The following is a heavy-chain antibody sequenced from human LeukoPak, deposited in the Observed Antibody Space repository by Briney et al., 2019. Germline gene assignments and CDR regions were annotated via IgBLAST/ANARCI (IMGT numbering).Heavy chain of an antibody. D-gene: IGHD2-2*02. CDR1: GFTFSDYY. J-gene: IGHJ3*02. CDR3: ARCPRYCSSTSCYMGAGAFDI. CDR2: ISSSGSTI. V-gene: IGHV3-11*04. Sequence: GGSLRLSCAASGFTFSDYYMSWIRQAPGKGPEWVSYISSSGSTIYYADSVKGRFTISRDNAKNSLYLQMNSLRAEDTAVYYCARCPRYCSSTSCYMGAGAFDIWGQGTMVTVSS.